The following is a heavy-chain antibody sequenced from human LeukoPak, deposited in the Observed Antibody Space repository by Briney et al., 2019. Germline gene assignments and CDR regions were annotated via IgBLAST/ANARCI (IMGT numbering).Heavy chain of an antibody. CDR2: ISGSSSYI. J-gene: IGHJ4*02. CDR3: ARHLSGVTGYTYGRGIDY. Sequence: PGGSLRLSCAASGFTFSSYSLNWVRQAPGKGLEWVSSISGSSSYIYYADSVKGRFTISRDNAKKLMYLQMNSLRAEDTAVYYCARHLSGVTGYTYGRGIDYWGQGTLVTVSS. D-gene: IGHD5-18*01. V-gene: IGHV3-21*01. CDR1: GFTFSSYS.